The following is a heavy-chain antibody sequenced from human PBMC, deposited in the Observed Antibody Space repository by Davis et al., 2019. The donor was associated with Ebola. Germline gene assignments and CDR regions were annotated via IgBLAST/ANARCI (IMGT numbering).Heavy chain of an antibody. D-gene: IGHD4-17*01. V-gene: IGHV3-73*01. J-gene: IGHJ4*02. CDR2: IRSKANSYAT. CDR3: TSTEYGDYVDY. Sequence: GGSLRLSCAASGFTFSGPAMHWVRQASGKGLEWVGRIRSKANSYATAYAASVKGRFTISRDDSKNTAYLQMNSLKTEDTAVYYCTSTEYGDYVDYWGQGTLVTVSS. CDR1: GFTFSGPA.